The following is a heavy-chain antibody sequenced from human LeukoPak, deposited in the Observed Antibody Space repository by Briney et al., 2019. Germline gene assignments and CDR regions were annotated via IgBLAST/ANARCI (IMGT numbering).Heavy chain of an antibody. V-gene: IGHV3-7*01. Sequence: GGSLRLSCGPSGFSFSSHWMSWVRQAPGKGLEWVANIKEDGGEKNYVDSVKGRFTVSRDNAKNSLYLQMNSLRVGDTAVYYCARAPVGYDSSGYRHFDYWGQGTLVTVSS. CDR3: ARAPVGYDSSGYRHFDY. D-gene: IGHD3-22*01. CDR2: IKEDGGEK. J-gene: IGHJ4*02. CDR1: GFSFSSHW.